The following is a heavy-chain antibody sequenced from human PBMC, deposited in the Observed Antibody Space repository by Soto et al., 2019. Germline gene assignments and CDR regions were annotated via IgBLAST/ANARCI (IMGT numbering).Heavy chain of an antibody. J-gene: IGHJ6*02. CDR2: IYYSGTT. CDR1: GGSISSNSYY. V-gene: IGHV4-39*01. Sequence: QLQLQESGPGLVKPSETLSLTCTVSGGSISSNSYYWAWIRQPPGKGLEWIGNIYYSGTTYYNPTLKSRVTXSXHXXKTQFSLKLSSVTAADTAVYYCARHKGGYYSGVDVWGQGTTVTVSS. D-gene: IGHD3-16*01. CDR3: ARHKGGYYSGVDV.